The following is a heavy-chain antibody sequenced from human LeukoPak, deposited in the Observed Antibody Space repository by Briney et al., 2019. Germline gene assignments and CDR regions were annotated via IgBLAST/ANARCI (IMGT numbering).Heavy chain of an antibody. D-gene: IGHD6-19*01. Sequence: GGSLRLSCAASGFTFSVFGMHWVRQAPGKGLEWVAVISSDGTNKYYTDSVKGRFTISRDNSKNTLYMQMNSLRAEDTAVYSCAKSRLYSSGSADYWGQGTLVTVSS. J-gene: IGHJ4*02. CDR3: AKSRLYSSGSADY. CDR1: GFTFSVFG. CDR2: ISSDGTNK. V-gene: IGHV3-30*18.